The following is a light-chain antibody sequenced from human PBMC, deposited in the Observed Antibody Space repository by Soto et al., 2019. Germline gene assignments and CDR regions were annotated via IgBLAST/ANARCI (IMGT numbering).Light chain of an antibody. V-gene: IGKV3-15*01. CDR3: QQYGSSPFT. Sequence: EVVMTQSPASLSASPGERVTLSCRASQNIRSSLAWYQQRPGQAPRLLIYDASTRATGIPPRFSGGGSGTEFTVTISSLQSEDFAIYCQQYGSSPFTFGPGTKVDIK. CDR2: DAS. J-gene: IGKJ3*01. CDR1: QNIRSS.